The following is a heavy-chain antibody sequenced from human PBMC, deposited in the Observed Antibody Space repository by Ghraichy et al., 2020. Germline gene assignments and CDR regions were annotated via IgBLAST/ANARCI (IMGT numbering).Heavy chain of an antibody. CDR1: GGSISSSSYY. J-gene: IGHJ4*02. D-gene: IGHD3-10*01. Sequence: SETLSLTCTVSGGSISSSSYYWGWIRQPPGKGLEWIGSIYYSGSTYYNPSLKSRVTISVDTSKNQFSLKLSSVTAADTAVYYCARQAHRATMVRGVIFYLFDYWGQGTLVTVSS. V-gene: IGHV4-39*01. CDR2: IYYSGST. CDR3: ARQAHRATMVRGVIFYLFDY.